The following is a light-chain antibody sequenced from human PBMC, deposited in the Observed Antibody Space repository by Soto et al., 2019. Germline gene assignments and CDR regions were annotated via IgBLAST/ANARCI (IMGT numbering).Light chain of an antibody. CDR2: AAS. CDR3: QQYNSYSQT. V-gene: IGKV1-6*01. J-gene: IGKJ1*01. Sequence: AIQMTQSPSSLSASVGDRVTITCRASQGIRNNLGWYQQKPGKAPNLLIYAASSLQSGVPSRFSGSGSGTDFTLTISSLQPDDFATYYCQQYNSYSQTFGQGTKVDIK. CDR1: QGIRNN.